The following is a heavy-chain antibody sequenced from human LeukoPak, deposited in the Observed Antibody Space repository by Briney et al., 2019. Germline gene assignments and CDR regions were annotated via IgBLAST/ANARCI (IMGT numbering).Heavy chain of an antibody. CDR2: ISYDGSNK. D-gene: IGHD5-18*01. V-gene: IGHV3-30*04. J-gene: IGHJ4*02. Sequence: GGSLRLSCAASGFTFSSYAMHWVRQAPGKGLEWVAVISYDGSNKYYADSVKGRFTISRDNSKNTLYLQMNSLRAEDTAVYYCARAQMDTAMVPFDYWGRGTLVTVSS. CDR1: GFTFSSYA. CDR3: ARAQMDTAMVPFDY.